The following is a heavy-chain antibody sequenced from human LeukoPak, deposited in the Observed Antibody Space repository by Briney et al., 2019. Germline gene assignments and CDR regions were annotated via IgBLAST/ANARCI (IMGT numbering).Heavy chain of an antibody. CDR2: INHSGST. D-gene: IGHD5-18*01. J-gene: IGHJ4*02. CDR1: GGSFSGYY. Sequence: SETPSLTCAVYGGSFSGYYWSWIRQPPGKGLQWIGEINHSGSTNYNPSHKSRFTISVDTSKNQFSLKLSSVTAADTAVYYWARGRTGYSYGYLRYYFDNWGQGTLVTVSS. CDR3: ARGRTGYSYGYLRYYFDN. V-gene: IGHV4-34*01.